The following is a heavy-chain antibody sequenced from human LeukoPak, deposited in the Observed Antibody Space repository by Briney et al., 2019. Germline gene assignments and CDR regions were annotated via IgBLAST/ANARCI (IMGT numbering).Heavy chain of an antibody. CDR2: IYSGGST. V-gene: IGHV3-53*01. D-gene: IGHD5-12*01. J-gene: IGHJ4*02. CDR3: ARGNRGYSGYDSFFDY. Sequence: GGSLRLSCAASGFTVSSNYMSWVRQAPGKGLEWVSVIYSGGSTHYADSVKGRFTISRDNSKNTLYLQMNSLRAEDTAVYYCARGNRGYSGYDSFFDYWGQGTLVTVSS. CDR1: GFTVSSNY.